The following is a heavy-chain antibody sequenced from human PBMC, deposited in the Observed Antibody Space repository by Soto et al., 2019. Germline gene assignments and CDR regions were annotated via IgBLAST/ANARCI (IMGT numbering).Heavy chain of an antibody. D-gene: IGHD6-25*01. Sequence: GGSLRLSCAASGFTFSSYWMHWVRQAPGKGLVWVPRINSDGSSTSYADSVKGRFTISRDNAKNTLYLQMNSLRAEDTAVYYCARVRYSSVGYYYYYGMDVWGQGTTVTVSS. J-gene: IGHJ6*02. CDR3: ARVRYSSVGYYYYYGMDV. V-gene: IGHV3-74*01. CDR1: GFTFSSYW. CDR2: INSDGSST.